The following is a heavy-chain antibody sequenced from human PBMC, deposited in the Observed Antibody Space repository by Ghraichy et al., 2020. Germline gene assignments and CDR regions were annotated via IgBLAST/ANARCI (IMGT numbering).Heavy chain of an antibody. CDR3: ASANYNWNDEWGYNWFDP. CDR1: GGSIISGGHS. CDR2: NHHSGSS. D-gene: IGHD1-20*01. J-gene: IGHJ5*02. V-gene: IGHV4-30-2*01. Sequence: SQTLSLTCAVSGGSIISGGHSWSWIRQPPGKGLEWIVYNHHSGSSYDNPALKSPVTISVDRTKNQFSLKVNSMTAADTAVYYCASANYNWNDEWGYNWFDPWGQGTLVTVSS.